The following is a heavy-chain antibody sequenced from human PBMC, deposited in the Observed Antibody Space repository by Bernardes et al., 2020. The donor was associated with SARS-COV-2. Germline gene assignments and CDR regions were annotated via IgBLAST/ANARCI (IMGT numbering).Heavy chain of an antibody. Sequence: GSLRLSCVASGFTFSSYTMSWVRQAPGKGLEWVSTISTSGANTYYADSVRGRFTISRDNSKNTLYLQMNSLRAEDTAVYYCAREGIATAGNSYYFDYWGQGTLVTVSS. CDR2: ISTSGANT. J-gene: IGHJ4*02. CDR1: GFTFSSYT. D-gene: IGHD6-13*01. CDR3: AREGIATAGNSYYFDY. V-gene: IGHV3-23*01.